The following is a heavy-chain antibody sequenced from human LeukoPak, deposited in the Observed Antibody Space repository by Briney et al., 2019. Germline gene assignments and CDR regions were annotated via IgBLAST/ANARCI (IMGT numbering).Heavy chain of an antibody. CDR1: GFTFSSYS. J-gene: IGHJ6*02. CDR3: ARDLSVVAATYYYYYGMDV. Sequence: PGGSLRLSCAASGFTFSSYSMNWVRQAPGKGLEWVSSISSSSSYIYYADSVKGRFTISRDNAKNSLYLQMNSLRAEDTAVYYCARDLSVVAATYYYYYGMDVWGQGTTVTVSS. D-gene: IGHD2-15*01. CDR2: ISSSSSYI. V-gene: IGHV3-21*01.